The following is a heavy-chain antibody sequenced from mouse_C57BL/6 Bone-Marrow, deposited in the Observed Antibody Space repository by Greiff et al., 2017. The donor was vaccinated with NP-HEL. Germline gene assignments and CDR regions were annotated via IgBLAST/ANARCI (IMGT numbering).Heavy chain of an antibody. J-gene: IGHJ3*01. D-gene: IGHD2-1*01. Sequence: EVQRVESGEGLVKPGGSLKLSCAASGFTFSSYAMSWVRQTPEKRLEWVAYISSGGDNTYYADTVKGRFTISRDNARNTLYLQMSSLKSEDTAMYYCTRGRDYGTSREYAYWGQGTLVTVST. CDR1: GFTFSSYA. V-gene: IGHV5-9-1*02. CDR2: ISSGGDNT. CDR3: TRGRDYGTSREYAY.